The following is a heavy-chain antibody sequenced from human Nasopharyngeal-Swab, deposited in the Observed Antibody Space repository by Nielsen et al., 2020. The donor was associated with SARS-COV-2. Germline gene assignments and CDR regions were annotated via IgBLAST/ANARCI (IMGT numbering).Heavy chain of an antibody. V-gene: IGHV1-69*13. Sequence: SVKVSCKASGGTFSSYAISWVRQAPGQGLEWMGWIIPIFGTANYAQKFQGRVTITADESTRTAYMELSSLRSEDTAVYYCAREQWLAKYYYYYGMDVWGQGTTVTVSS. D-gene: IGHD6-19*01. CDR3: AREQWLAKYYYYYGMDV. J-gene: IGHJ6*02. CDR1: GGTFSSYA. CDR2: IIPIFGTA.